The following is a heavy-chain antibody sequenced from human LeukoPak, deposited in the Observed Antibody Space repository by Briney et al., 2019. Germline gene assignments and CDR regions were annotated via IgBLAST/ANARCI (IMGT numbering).Heavy chain of an antibody. D-gene: IGHD2-2*01. CDR1: GFSFSNYG. CDR2: IWFDGSDS. Sequence: PGGSLRLSCAASGFSFSNYGLHWVRQAPGKGLEWVAVIWFDGSDSHYADSVKGRFTISRDNSKNMLYLQMSSLRAEDTAIYCCAKGDSTSCCRGEVYWGQGTLVTVSS. CDR3: AKGDSTSCCRGEVY. J-gene: IGHJ4*02. V-gene: IGHV3-33*06.